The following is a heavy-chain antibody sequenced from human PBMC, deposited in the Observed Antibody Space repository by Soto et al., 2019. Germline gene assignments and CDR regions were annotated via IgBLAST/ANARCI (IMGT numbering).Heavy chain of an antibody. CDR2: IHYSGST. CDR1: GGSISSGDYY. J-gene: IGHJ4*02. Sequence: QVQLQESGPGLVKPSQTLSLTCTVSGGSISSGDYYWSWIRQPPGKGLEWIAYIHYSGSTYYNPSLKSRVTISVDTSKNQFSLKLSSVTAADTAVYYCARSKRTTGRVVTANTFDYWGQGTLVTVSS. CDR3: ARSKRTTGRVVTANTFDY. V-gene: IGHV4-30-4*01. D-gene: IGHD2-21*02.